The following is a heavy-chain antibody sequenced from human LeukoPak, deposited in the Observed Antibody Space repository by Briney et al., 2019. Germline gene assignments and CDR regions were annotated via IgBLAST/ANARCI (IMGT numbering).Heavy chain of an antibody. Sequence: GESLKISCKGSGYTFVTYWIGWVRQMPGKGLEWMGIINPGDSDTRYSPSFQGQVTISADKSTSTAYLQWTSLKASDTAMYYCAREYTGSSPFDYWGQGTLVTVSS. J-gene: IGHJ4*02. CDR2: INPGDSDT. D-gene: IGHD6-6*01. V-gene: IGHV5-51*01. CDR1: GYTFVTYW. CDR3: AREYTGSSPFDY.